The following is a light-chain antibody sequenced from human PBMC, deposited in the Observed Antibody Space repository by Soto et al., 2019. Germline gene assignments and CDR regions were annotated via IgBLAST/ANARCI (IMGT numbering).Light chain of an antibody. J-gene: IGKJ1*01. V-gene: IGKV1-5*01. CDR2: DAS. CDR1: QSISN. CDR3: QHYNSYSRT. Sequence: DIQMTQSPSTLSASVGDRVTITCRASQSISNLAWYQQKPGKAPKLLIYDASSLESGVPSRFRGSGSGTEFTLTISSLQPDDFATYYCQHYNSYSRTFGQGTKVEIK.